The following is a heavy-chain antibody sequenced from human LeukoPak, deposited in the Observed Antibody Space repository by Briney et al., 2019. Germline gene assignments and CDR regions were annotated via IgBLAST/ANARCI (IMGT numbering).Heavy chain of an antibody. CDR1: GFTFSSYS. D-gene: IGHD3-10*01. CDR2: ISSSSSYI. CDR3: ARDQSTEGGSGSYAEFDY. V-gene: IGHV3-21*01. Sequence: GGSLRLSCAASGFTFSSYSMNWVRQAPGKGLEWVSSISSSSSYIYYADSVKGRFTISRDNAKNSLYLQMNSLRAEDTAVYYCARDQSTEGGSGSYAEFDYWGQGTLVTVSS. J-gene: IGHJ4*02.